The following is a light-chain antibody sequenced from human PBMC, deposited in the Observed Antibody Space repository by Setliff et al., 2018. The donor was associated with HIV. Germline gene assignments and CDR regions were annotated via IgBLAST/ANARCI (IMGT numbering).Light chain of an antibody. CDR1: SSDVGGYNY. Sequence: QSALTQPASVSGSPGQSITTSCTGTSSDVGGYNYVSWYQHHPGKAPKLIIYEVRNRPSGVSHRFSGSKSGNTASLTISGLQAEDEADYYCSSYAISNTLPFGTGTKVTVL. CDR3: SSYAISNTLP. V-gene: IGLV2-14*01. J-gene: IGLJ1*01. CDR2: EVR.